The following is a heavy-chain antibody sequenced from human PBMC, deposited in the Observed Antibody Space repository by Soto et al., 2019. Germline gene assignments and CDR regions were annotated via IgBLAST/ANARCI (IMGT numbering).Heavy chain of an antibody. D-gene: IGHD6-13*01. J-gene: IGHJ5*02. V-gene: IGHV1-2*02. CDR1: GYTFTGYY. CDR3: ARRQPRIAAAGTHNWFDP. CDR2: INPNSGST. Sequence: ASVKVSCKASGYTFTGYYMHWVRQAPGQGLEWMGWINPNSGSTNYAQKFQGRVTMTRNTSISTAYMELSRLRSDDTAVYFCARRQPRIAAAGTHNWFDPWGLGTLVTVSS.